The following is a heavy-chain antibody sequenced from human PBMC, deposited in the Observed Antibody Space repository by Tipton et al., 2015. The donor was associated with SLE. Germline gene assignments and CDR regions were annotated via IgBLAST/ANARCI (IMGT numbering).Heavy chain of an antibody. Sequence: TLSLTCTVSGGSISSGGYYWSWIRQHPGKDLEWIGYIYYSGSTYYNPSLKSRVTISVDTSKNQFSLKLSSVTAADTAVYYCARDRYFDYYYGMDVWGQGTTVTVSS. CDR3: ARDRYFDYYYGMDV. CDR2: IYYSGST. V-gene: IGHV4-31*03. CDR1: GGSISSGGYY. J-gene: IGHJ6*02. D-gene: IGHD3-9*01.